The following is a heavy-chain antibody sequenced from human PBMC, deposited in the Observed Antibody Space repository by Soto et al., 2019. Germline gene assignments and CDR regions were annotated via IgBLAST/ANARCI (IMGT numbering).Heavy chain of an antibody. J-gene: IGHJ4*02. Sequence: PSETLSLTCTVSGGSISSSSYYWGWIRQPPGKGLEWIGSIYYSGSTYYNPSLKSRVTISVDTSKNQFSLKLSSVTAADTAVYYCAKTPYGDYDVYFDYWGQGTLVTVSS. D-gene: IGHD4-17*01. CDR3: AKTPYGDYDVYFDY. V-gene: IGHV4-39*01. CDR1: GGSISSSSYY. CDR2: IYYSGST.